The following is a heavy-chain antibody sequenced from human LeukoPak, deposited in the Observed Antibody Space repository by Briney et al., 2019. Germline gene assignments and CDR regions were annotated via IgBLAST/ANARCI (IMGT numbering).Heavy chain of an antibody. D-gene: IGHD3-10*01. J-gene: IGHJ4*02. Sequence: GGSLRLSCAASGFTFSKYWMSWGRQAPGKGLEWVANIRYDESEKYYVDSVEGRFTISRDNAKNSLYLQINILRAEDTAVYYCARDGITMVRGPLYWGKGTLVTVSS. CDR1: GFTFSKYW. CDR3: ARDGITMVRGPLY. V-gene: IGHV3-7*01. CDR2: IRYDESEK.